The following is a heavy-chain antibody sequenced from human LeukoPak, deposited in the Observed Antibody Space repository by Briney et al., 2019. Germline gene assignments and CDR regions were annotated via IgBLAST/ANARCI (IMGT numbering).Heavy chain of an antibody. V-gene: IGHV3-43D*03. J-gene: IGHJ4*02. D-gene: IGHD1-26*01. CDR1: GFTFDDYA. CDR3: AKGSGGAYYNYFED. CDR2: ISWDGGTI. Sequence: PGGSLRLSCAASGFTFDDYAFHWVRQAPGKGLEWVSLISWDGGTIYYADSMRGRFTISRDNSKNSLYLRMSSLRAEDTALYYCAKGSGGAYYNYFEDWGQGTLVSVAT.